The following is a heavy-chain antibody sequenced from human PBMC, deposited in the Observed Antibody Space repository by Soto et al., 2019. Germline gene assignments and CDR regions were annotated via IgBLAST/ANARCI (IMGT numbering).Heavy chain of an antibody. J-gene: IGHJ4*02. Sequence: SETLSLTCTVSGGSISSYYWSWIRQPPGKGLEWTGYIYYSGSTNYNPSLKSRVTISVDTSKNQFSLKLSSVTAADTAVYYCARGGTPLDFDYWGQGTLVTVSS. D-gene: IGHD1-7*01. CDR2: IYYSGST. CDR1: GGSISSYY. CDR3: ARGGTPLDFDY. V-gene: IGHV4-59*08.